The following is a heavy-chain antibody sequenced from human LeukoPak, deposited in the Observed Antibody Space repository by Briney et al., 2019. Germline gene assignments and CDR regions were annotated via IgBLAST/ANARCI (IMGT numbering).Heavy chain of an antibody. Sequence: GGSLRLSCAASGFTVSSNSMTWVRQAPGKGLEWVSVIYSGGSTYYADSVKGRFTISRDNSKNTLYLQMNSLRVEDTAVYYCARDEPSPDSTDLDYWGQGTLVTVSS. CDR2: IYSGGST. CDR3: ARDEPSPDSTDLDY. D-gene: IGHD2/OR15-2a*01. CDR1: GFTVSSNS. V-gene: IGHV3-66*01. J-gene: IGHJ4*02.